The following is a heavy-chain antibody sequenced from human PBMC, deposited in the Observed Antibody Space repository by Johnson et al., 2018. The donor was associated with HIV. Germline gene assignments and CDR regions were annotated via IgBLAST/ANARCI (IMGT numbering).Heavy chain of an antibody. CDR3: AREGSYYDSSGYVPLDAFDI. Sequence: QVQLVESGGGVVQPGRSLRLSCAASGFTFSSYGMHWVRQAPGKGLEWVAVIWYDGSNKYYADSVKGRFTISRDNTQNSVYLQMESLSAEDTAVYYCAREGSYYDSSGYVPLDAFDIWGQGTMVTVSS. CDR2: IWYDGSNK. CDR1: GFTFSSYG. D-gene: IGHD3-22*01. V-gene: IGHV3-33*01. J-gene: IGHJ3*02.